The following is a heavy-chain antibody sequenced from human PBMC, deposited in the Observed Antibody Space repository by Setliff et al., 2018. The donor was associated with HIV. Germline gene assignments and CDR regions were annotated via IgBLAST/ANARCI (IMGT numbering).Heavy chain of an antibody. CDR1: GGSISSYY. Sequence: SETLSLTCTVSGGSISSYYWSWIRLPPGKGLEWIGYIYYSGSTNYNPSLKSRVTISVDTSRNQFSLKLSSVTAADTAVYYCANSLLRGSRYAFDIWGQVTMVTVSS. CDR2: IYYSGST. V-gene: IGHV4-59*08. J-gene: IGHJ3*02. D-gene: IGHD3-10*01. CDR3: ANSLLRGSRYAFDI.